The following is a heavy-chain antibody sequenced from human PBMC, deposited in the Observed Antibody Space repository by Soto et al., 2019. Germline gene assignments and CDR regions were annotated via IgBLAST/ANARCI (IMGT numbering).Heavy chain of an antibody. Sequence: SQTLSLTCAISGDSVSGSSGTWNWIRRSPSRGLEWLGRTYYRSQWYSDYAVSVKSRIIINPDTSRNQFSLQLNSVTPEDTAVNFCARALQRLSTRPENYFDSWGQGTLVTVSS. CDR2: TYYRSQWYS. CDR1: GDSVSGSSGT. J-gene: IGHJ4*02. D-gene: IGHD6-6*01. CDR3: ARALQRLSTRPENYFDS. V-gene: IGHV6-1*01.